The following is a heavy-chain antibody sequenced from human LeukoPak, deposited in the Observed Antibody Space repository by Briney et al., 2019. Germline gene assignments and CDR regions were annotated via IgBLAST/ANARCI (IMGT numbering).Heavy chain of an antibody. V-gene: IGHV4-39*07. CDR2: IYYSGST. CDR3: ARSLDYGEPDFDY. D-gene: IGHD4-17*01. CDR1: GGSISLSYYY. Sequence: SETLSLTCSVSGGSISLSYYYWGWIRQPPGKGLEWIGSIYYSGSTYYNPSLKGRVTISVDTSKNQFSLKLSSVTAADTAVYYCARSLDYGEPDFDYWGQGTLVTVSS. J-gene: IGHJ4*02.